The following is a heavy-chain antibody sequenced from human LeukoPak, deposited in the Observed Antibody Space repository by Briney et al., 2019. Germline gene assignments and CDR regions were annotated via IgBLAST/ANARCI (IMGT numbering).Heavy chain of an antibody. CDR1: GFTFDDYA. D-gene: IGHD6-6*01. V-gene: IGHV3-9*01. CDR3: AREGGQLVPFDY. Sequence: PGRSLRLSCAASGFTFDDYAMHWVRQAPGKGLEWVSGISWNSGSIGYADSVKGRFTISRDNAKNSLYLQMNSLRAEDTAVYYCAREGGQLVPFDYWGQGTLVTVSS. CDR2: ISWNSGSI. J-gene: IGHJ4*02.